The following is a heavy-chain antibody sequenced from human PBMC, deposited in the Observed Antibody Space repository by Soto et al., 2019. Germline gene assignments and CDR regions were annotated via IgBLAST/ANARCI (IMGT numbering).Heavy chain of an antibody. CDR2: ITGSGENT. Sequence: GGSLRLSCAASGFRFNSYAMNWVRQTPGKGLEWVSGITGSGENTYYADSVKGRFTISRDNAENTLYLQMNSLRAEDSAVYYCARVWVGSGGDVCYFDHWGQGTLVTVSS. CDR3: ARVWVGSGGDVCYFDH. J-gene: IGHJ4*02. D-gene: IGHD2-21*02. CDR1: GFRFNSYA. V-gene: IGHV3-23*01.